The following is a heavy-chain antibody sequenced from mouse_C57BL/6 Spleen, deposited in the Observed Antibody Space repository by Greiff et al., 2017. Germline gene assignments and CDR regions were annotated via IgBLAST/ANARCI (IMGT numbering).Heavy chain of an antibody. V-gene: IGHV1-81*01. CDR3: ARDDYDGLGYAMDY. J-gene: IGHJ4*01. Sequence: QVQLKESGAELARPGASVKLSCKASGYTFTSYGISWVKQRTGQGLEWIGEIYPRSGNTYYNEKFKGKATLTADKSSSTAYMELRSLTSEDSAVYFCARDDYDGLGYAMDYWGQGTSVTVSS. CDR2: IYPRSGNT. D-gene: IGHD2-4*01. CDR1: GYTFTSYG.